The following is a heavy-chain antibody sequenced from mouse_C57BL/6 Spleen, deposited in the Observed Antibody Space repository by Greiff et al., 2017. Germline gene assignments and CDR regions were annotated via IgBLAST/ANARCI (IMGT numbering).Heavy chain of an antibody. CDR3: VREYYGSTWFAY. Sequence: EVQGVESGGGLVQPKGSLKLSCAASGFSFNTYAMNWVRQAPGKGLEWVARIRSKSNNYATYYADSVKDRFTISRDDSESMLYLQMNNLKTEDTAMYYCVREYYGSTWFAYWGQGTLVTVSA. CDR1: GFSFNTYA. D-gene: IGHD1-1*01. V-gene: IGHV10-1*01. CDR2: IRSKSNNYAT. J-gene: IGHJ3*01.